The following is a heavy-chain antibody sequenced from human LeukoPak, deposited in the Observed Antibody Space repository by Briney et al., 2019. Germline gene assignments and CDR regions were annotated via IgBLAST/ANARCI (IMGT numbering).Heavy chain of an antibody. V-gene: IGHV3-7*03. D-gene: IGHD3-3*01. CDR2: IKEDGSQK. Sequence: GGSLRLSCAASGFTFRSYWMSWVRQAPGKGLEWVADIKEDGSQKYYVDSVKGRFTVSRDNAKNSLYLQMNSLRAEDTAAYYCARDRYDFWSGPDNMDVWGKGTTVTVSS. CDR3: ARDRYDFWSGPDNMDV. J-gene: IGHJ6*03. CDR1: GFTFRSYW.